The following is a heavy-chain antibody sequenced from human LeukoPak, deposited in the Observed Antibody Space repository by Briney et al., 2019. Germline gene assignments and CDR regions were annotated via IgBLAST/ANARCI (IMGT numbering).Heavy chain of an antibody. J-gene: IGHJ3*02. D-gene: IGHD3-3*01. CDR2: IIPIFGTA. Sequence: ASVKVSCKASGGTFSSYAISWVRQAPGQGLEWMGGIIPIFGTANYAQKLQGRVTMTTDTSTSTAYMELRSLRSDDTAVYYCARGSITIFGVVIDDAFDIWGQGTMVTVSS. V-gene: IGHV1-69*05. CDR3: ARGSITIFGVVIDDAFDI. CDR1: GGTFSSYA.